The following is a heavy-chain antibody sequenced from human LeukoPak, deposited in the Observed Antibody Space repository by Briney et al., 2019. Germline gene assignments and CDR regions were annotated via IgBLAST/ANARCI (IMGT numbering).Heavy chain of an antibody. CDR2: IKFDGSDK. V-gene: IGHV3-7*01. J-gene: IGHJ3*02. Sequence: PGGFLRLSCAASGFTFSNYWMSWVRQAPGKGLEWVANIKFDGSDKFYVDSVKGRFTISRDNGKNLLYLQMNSLRAEDTAVYFCARLSFWVFEIWGQGTMVTVSS. D-gene: IGHD3-16*01. CDR3: ARLSFWVFEI. CDR1: GFTFSNYW.